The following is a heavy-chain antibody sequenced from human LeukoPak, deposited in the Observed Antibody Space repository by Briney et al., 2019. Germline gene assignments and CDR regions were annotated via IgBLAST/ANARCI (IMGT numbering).Heavy chain of an antibody. CDR2: ISSSGSTI. Sequence: GGSLRLSCAASGFTFSDYYMSWIRQASGKGLEWVSYISSSGSTIYYADSVKGRFTIPRDNAKNSLYLQMNSLRAEDTAVYYCAREASYGSGSYYEDNWFDPWGQGTLVTVSS. CDR1: GFTFSDYY. V-gene: IGHV3-11*01. CDR3: AREASYGSGSYYEDNWFDP. J-gene: IGHJ5*02. D-gene: IGHD3-10*01.